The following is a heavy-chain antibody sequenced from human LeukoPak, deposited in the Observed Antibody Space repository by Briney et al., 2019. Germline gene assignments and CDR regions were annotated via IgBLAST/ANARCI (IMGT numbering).Heavy chain of an antibody. CDR3: ARWFTITSGDYGISTSSYHRGMDV. D-gene: IGHD3-9*01. V-gene: IGHV1-2*02. CDR2: INPNSGGT. J-gene: IGHJ6*02. CDR1: GYAFTGYN. Sequence: ASVKVSCKASGYAFTGYNMHWVRQAPGQGLEWMGWINPNSGGTNYAQKFQGRVTMTRDMSISTAYMELSRLTSDDTAVYYCARWFTITSGDYGISTSSYHRGMDVWGQGTTVTVSS.